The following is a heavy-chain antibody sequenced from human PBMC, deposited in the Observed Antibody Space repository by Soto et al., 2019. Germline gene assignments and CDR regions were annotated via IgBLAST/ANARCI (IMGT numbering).Heavy chain of an antibody. D-gene: IGHD6-19*01. V-gene: IGHV3-9*01. Sequence: EVQLVESGGGLVQPGRSLRLSCAASGFTFDDYAMHWVRQAPGKGLEWVSGISWNSGSIGYADSVKGRFTISRDNAKNSLYLQMNSLRAEDTALYYCAKDYSESGPTSIAVAGTVAFDIWGQGTMVTVSS. CDR1: GFTFDDYA. J-gene: IGHJ3*02. CDR2: ISWNSGSI. CDR3: AKDYSESGPTSIAVAGTVAFDI.